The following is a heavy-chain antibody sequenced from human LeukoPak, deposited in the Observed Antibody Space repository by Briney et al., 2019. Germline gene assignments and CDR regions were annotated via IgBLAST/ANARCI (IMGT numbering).Heavy chain of an antibody. CDR1: GFTFDDHG. CDR2: INWNGATT. V-gene: IGHV3-20*04. J-gene: IGHJ4*02. Sequence: TGGSLRLSCAASGFTFDDHGMTWVRQVPGKGLEWVSNINWNGATTNYADSVKGRFTISRDNAKNSLYLQMSSLRAEDTAFYYCARLKINHGWKGGMDYWGQGTLVTVSS. D-gene: IGHD1-1*01. CDR3: ARLKINHGWKGGMDY.